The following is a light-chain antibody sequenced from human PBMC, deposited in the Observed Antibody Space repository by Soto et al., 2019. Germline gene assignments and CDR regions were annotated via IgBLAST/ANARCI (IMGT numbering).Light chain of an antibody. V-gene: IGKV1-9*01. CDR1: QGISSY. J-gene: IGKJ5*01. CDR2: ASS. Sequence: DIQLTQSPSFLSASVGDRVTITCPASQGISSYLAWYQQTPGKAPKLLIYASSTLQSGVPSRFSGSGSGTEFTLTISSLQPEDFATYYCQQLNTFPVTFGQGTRVDI. CDR3: QQLNTFPVT.